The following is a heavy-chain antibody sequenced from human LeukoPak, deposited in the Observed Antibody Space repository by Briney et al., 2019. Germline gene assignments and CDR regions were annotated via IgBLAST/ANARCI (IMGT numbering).Heavy chain of an antibody. CDR3: AKMRGQYYHSYYMDA. CDR1: GFIFSSYA. J-gene: IGHJ6*03. Sequence: GGSLRLYCAASGFIFSSYAMSWVRQAPGKGLEWVSYGGSGGSTYYADSVKGRFTVSRDNSKSTLYLQMNSLTAEDTAVYYCAKMRGQYYHSYYMDAWGKGTTVTVSS. CDR2: GGSGGST. V-gene: IGHV3-23*01.